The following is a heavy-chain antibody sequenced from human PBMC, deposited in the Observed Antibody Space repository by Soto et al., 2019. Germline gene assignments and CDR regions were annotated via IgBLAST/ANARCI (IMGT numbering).Heavy chain of an antibody. J-gene: IGHJ4*02. Sequence: GGSLRLSCAASGFTFNNYALSWVRQAPGKGLEWVSTITGRGDSTYYADSVKGRFTISRDNSKNRVFLQLNGLRAGDTAVYYSAKGGLWAELDFWGQGTLVTVSS. CDR1: GFTFNNYA. CDR3: AKGGLWAELDF. D-gene: IGHD7-27*01. V-gene: IGHV3-23*01. CDR2: ITGRGDST.